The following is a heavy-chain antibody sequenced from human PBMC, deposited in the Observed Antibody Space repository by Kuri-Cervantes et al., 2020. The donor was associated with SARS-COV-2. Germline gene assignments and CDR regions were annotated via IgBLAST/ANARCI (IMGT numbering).Heavy chain of an antibody. Sequence: ETLSLTCAASGFSFNNYAMNWVRQAPGKGLEWVSTISGTGGSTYYADSVKGRFTISRDKSENTLYLQMNSLRAEDTAVYYCARAGNVLMVYAIAYYMDVWGKGTTVTVSS. V-gene: IGHV3-23*01. CDR3: ARAGNVLMVYAIAYYMDV. CDR1: GFSFNNYA. CDR2: ISGTGGST. J-gene: IGHJ6*03. D-gene: IGHD2-8*01.